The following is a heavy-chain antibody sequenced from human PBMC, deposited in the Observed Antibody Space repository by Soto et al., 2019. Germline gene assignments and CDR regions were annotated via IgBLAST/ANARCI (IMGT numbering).Heavy chain of an antibody. D-gene: IGHD4-17*01. CDR3: ARATTGTTDWFDP. CDR2: ISSSSSYI. V-gene: IGHV3-21*01. Sequence: GGSLRLSCAASGFTFSSYSMNWVRQAPGKGLEWVSSISSSSSYIYYADSVKGRFTISRDNAKNSLYLQMNSLRAEDTAVYYCARATTGTTDWFDPWGQGTLGTVSS. CDR1: GFTFSSYS. J-gene: IGHJ5*02.